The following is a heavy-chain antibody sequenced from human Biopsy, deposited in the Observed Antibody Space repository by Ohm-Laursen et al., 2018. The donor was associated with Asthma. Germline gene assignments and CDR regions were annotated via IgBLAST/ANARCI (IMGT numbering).Heavy chain of an antibody. Sequence: ASVKVSCKASAYTFIGYHLHWVRQAPGEGLEWMGRINPNGGATIYAQKFQGRVTMTRDTSISTAYMELSRLTSDDTAVYYCARVQKSPGDRWFDPWGRGTLVTVSS. V-gene: IGHV1-2*06. CDR3: ARVQKSPGDRWFDP. J-gene: IGHJ5*02. CDR2: INPNGGAT. CDR1: AYTFIGYH. D-gene: IGHD7-27*01.